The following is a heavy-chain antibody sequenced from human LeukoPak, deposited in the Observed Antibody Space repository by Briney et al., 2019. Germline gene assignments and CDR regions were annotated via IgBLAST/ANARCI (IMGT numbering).Heavy chain of an antibody. D-gene: IGHD5-24*01. V-gene: IGHV3-23*01. CDR3: AKGRRDGYNFDFDY. J-gene: IGHJ4*02. Sequence: GGSLRLSCAASRFTFSNYAMSWVRQAPGKGLEWVSGISGSGGSTYYADSVKGRFTISRDNSKNTLYLQMNSLRAEDTAVYYCAKGRRDGYNFDFDYWGQGTLVTVSS. CDR1: RFTFSNYA. CDR2: ISGSGGST.